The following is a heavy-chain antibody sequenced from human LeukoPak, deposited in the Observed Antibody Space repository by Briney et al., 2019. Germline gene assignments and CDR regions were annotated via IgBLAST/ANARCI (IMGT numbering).Heavy chain of an antibody. Sequence: GGSLRLSCAASGFTFSSFFMHWVRQAPGKGLVWVSRINSDGSDTGYADSVKGRFTISRDNARNMVYLQMNSLRVEDTAVYYCGRDQRGFDMWGQGTMVTVSS. CDR2: INSDGSDT. J-gene: IGHJ3*02. CDR1: GFTFSSFF. V-gene: IGHV3-74*01. CDR3: GRDQRGFDM.